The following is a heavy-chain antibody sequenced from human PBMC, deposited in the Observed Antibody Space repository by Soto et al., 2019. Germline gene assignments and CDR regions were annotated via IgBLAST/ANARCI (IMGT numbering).Heavy chain of an antibody. CDR2: ISSSSSSM. Sequence: EVQLVESGGGFVQPGGSLRLSCAASGFSFSAYRMNWVRQAPGKGLEWVSYISSSSSSMYYAGSVKGRFTISRDNAQNALFLQMNSLTDEDTAVYCCARDWTYCSGGSCYYGMDVWGQGTTVTVSS. V-gene: IGHV3-48*02. CDR3: ARDWTYCSGGSCYYGMDV. D-gene: IGHD2-15*01. J-gene: IGHJ6*02. CDR1: GFSFSAYR.